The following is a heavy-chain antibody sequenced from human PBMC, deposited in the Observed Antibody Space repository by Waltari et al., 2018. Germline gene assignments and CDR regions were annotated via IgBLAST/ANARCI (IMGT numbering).Heavy chain of an antibody. Sequence: EVQLVESGGGLVQPGGSLRLSCAASGFTFSSYWMHWVRQAPGKGLVWVSRSKSDGSSTNYADSVKGRFTISRDNAKNTLYLQMDSLRAEDTAVYYCARGGYSSGCPCGAFHIWGQGTMVTVSS. CDR2: SKSDGSST. CDR3: ARGGYSSGCPCGAFHI. V-gene: IGHV3-74*01. J-gene: IGHJ3*02. D-gene: IGHD6-25*01. CDR1: GFTFSSYW.